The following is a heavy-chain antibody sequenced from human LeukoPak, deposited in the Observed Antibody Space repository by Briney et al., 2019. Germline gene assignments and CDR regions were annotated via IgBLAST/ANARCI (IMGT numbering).Heavy chain of an antibody. CDR2: ISGSGTTK. V-gene: IGHV3-48*04. CDR3: PRGSEWDLLGSCDY. J-gene: IGHJ4*02. Sequence: HPGGSLRLSCAASGFTFSRYTMNWVRQAPGKGLEWVSYISGSGTTKYYADSVKGRFTISRDNAKNSLYLQMNSLRAEDTAVYYCPRGSEWDLLGSCDYWGRGTLVTVSS. CDR1: GFTFSRYT. D-gene: IGHD1-26*01.